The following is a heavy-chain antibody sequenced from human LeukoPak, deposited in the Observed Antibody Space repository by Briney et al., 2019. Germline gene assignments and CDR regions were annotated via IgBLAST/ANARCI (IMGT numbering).Heavy chain of an antibody. D-gene: IGHD3/OR15-3a*01. CDR1: GFTFSSYW. J-gene: IGHJ4*02. Sequence: GGSLRLSCAASGFTFSSYWMHWVRQAPGKGLEWVAVISYDGSNKYYADSVKGRFTISRGNSKNTLYLQMNSLRAEDTAVYYCAKDLQGDLWYFDYWGQGTLVTVSS. CDR2: ISYDGSNK. CDR3: AKDLQGDLWYFDY. V-gene: IGHV3-30*18.